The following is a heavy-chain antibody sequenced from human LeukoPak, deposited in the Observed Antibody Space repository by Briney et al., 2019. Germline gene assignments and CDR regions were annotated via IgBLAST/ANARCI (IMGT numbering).Heavy chain of an antibody. Sequence: SVKVSCKASGYTFTSYYMHWVRQAPGQGLEWMGGIIPIFGTANYAQKFQGRVTITADESTSTAYMELSSLRSEDTAVYYCARGGFIVPAAPGYFDYWGQGTLVTVSS. CDR1: GYTFTSYY. CDR3: ARGGFIVPAAPGYFDY. V-gene: IGHV1-69*13. CDR2: IIPIFGTA. J-gene: IGHJ4*02. D-gene: IGHD2-2*01.